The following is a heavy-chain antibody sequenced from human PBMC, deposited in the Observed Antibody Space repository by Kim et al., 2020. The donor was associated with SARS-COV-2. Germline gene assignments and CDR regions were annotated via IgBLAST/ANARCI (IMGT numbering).Heavy chain of an antibody. D-gene: IGHD6-19*01. CDR3: ARSGYSSGWYGY. Sequence: SETLSLTCAVYGGSFSGYYWSWIRQPPGKGLEWIGEINHSGSTNYNPSLKSRVTISVDTSKNQFSLKLSSVTAADTAVYYCARSGYSSGWYGYWGQGTLVTVSS. CDR2: INHSGST. CDR1: GGSFSGYY. J-gene: IGHJ4*02. V-gene: IGHV4-34*01.